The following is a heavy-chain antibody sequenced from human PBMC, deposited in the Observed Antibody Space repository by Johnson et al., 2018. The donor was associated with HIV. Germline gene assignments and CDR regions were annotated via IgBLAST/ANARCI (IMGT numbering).Heavy chain of an antibody. Sequence: EVQLVESGGGLVQPGRSLRLSCAASGFTFSSYWMSWVRQAPGKGLEWVANIKQDGSEKYYVDSVKGRFTISRDNAKNSLYLQMNSLRAEDTAVYYCARDRIAARLWAFDIWGQGTMVTVSS. D-gene: IGHD6-13*01. CDR1: GFTFSSYW. V-gene: IGHV3-7*03. J-gene: IGHJ3*02. CDR3: ARDRIAARLWAFDI. CDR2: IKQDGSEK.